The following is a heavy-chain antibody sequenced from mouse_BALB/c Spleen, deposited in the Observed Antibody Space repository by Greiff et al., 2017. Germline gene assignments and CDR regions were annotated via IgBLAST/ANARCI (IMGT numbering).Heavy chain of an antibody. J-gene: IGHJ4*01. D-gene: IGHD2-1*01. CDR3: ARTPYGNLYYYAMDY. CDR1: GYTFTNYW. Sequence: QVQLQQSGAELVRPGTSVKISCKASGYTFTNYWLGWVKQRPGHGLEWIGDIYPGGGYTNYNEKFKGKATLTADKSSSTAYMQLSSLASEDSAVYYCARTPYGNLYYYAMDYWGQGTSVTVSS. V-gene: IGHV1-63*01. CDR2: IYPGGGYT.